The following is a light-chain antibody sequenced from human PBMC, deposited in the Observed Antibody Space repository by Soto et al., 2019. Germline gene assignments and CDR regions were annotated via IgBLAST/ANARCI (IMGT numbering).Light chain of an antibody. J-gene: IGKJ1*01. V-gene: IGKV3-20*01. CDR3: QQYGSSPRT. CDR1: QSVSSSY. Sequence: EIVLTQSPGTLSLSPGERATLSCRAIQSVSSSYLAWYQQKPGQAPRLLIYGASSRATGIPDRFSGSGSGTDFTLIISRLEPEDFAVYYCQQYGSSPRTFGQGTKV. CDR2: GAS.